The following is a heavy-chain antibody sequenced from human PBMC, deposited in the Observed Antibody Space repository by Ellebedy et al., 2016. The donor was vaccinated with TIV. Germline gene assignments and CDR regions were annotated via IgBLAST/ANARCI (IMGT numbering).Heavy chain of an antibody. D-gene: IGHD5-18*01. J-gene: IGHJ6*02. CDR1: GFTVSSNY. V-gene: IGHV3-53*01. CDR3: AREPRDPAIYYGMDV. Sequence: GESQKISCAASGFTVSSNYMSWVRQAPGKGLEWVSVIYSGGSTYYADSVKGRFTISRDNSKNTLYLQMNSLRAEDTAVYYCAREPRDPAIYYGMDVWGQGTTVTVSS. CDR2: IYSGGST.